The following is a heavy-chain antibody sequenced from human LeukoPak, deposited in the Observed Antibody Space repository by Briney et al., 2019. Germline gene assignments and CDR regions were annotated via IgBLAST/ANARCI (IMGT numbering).Heavy chain of an antibody. V-gene: IGHV1-46*01. CDR1: GYTFTNYY. J-gene: IGHJ6*03. CDR2: INPSDGKT. D-gene: IGHD6-13*01. CDR3: ARDGGRAAGTPYYYYYYYMDV. Sequence: ASVKVSCKASGYTFTNYYMHWVRQAPGQGLEWMGIINPSDGKTSYAQKFQGRVTMTRDTSTSTVYMELSSLRSEDTAVYYCARDGGRAAGTPYYYYYYYMDVWGKGTTVTVSS.